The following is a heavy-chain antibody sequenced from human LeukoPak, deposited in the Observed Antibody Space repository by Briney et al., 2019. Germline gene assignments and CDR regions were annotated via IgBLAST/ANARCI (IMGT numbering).Heavy chain of an antibody. CDR1: GASFSDYY. V-gene: IGHV4-34*01. D-gene: IGHD3-22*01. CDR3: ARVGDSSGYYYVPFDY. J-gene: IGHJ4*02. CDR2: INRSGST. Sequence: PSETLSLTCVVYGASFSDYYWTWIRQPPGKGLEWIGEINRSGSTNYNPSLKSRVTLSVDTSKKQFSLNLNSVTAADTAVYYCARVGDSSGYYYVPFDYWGQGTLVTVSS.